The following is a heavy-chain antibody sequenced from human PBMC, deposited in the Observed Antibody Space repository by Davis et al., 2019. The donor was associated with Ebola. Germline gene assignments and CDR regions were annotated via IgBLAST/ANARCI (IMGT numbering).Heavy chain of an antibody. D-gene: IGHD6-13*01. CDR2: IVPIIGVT. CDR3: ASLENSYSSKVGP. J-gene: IGHJ5*01. Sequence: AASVKVSCKASGGSLGTYTVSWVRQAPGQGLEWMGRIVPIIGVTNYAQNFQGRVTITADKSATTAYMELSSLRSEDTAVYFCASLENSYSSKVGPWGQGNLVNVS. V-gene: IGHV1-69*02. CDR1: GGSLGTYT.